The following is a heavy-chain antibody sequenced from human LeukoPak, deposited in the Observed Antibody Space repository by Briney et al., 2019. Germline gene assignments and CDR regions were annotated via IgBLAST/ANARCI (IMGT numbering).Heavy chain of an antibody. CDR1: GFTFSRYW. Sequence: GGSLRLSCAASGFTFSRYWMHWVRQAPGKGLVWVARMNSDGSSINYGDSVKGRFTISRDNAKNTLYLQMNSLRAEDTAVYYCSRDGGWSFGYWGQGTLVTVS. V-gene: IGHV3-74*01. J-gene: IGHJ4*02. CDR2: MNSDGSSI. D-gene: IGHD6-19*01. CDR3: SRDGGWSFGY.